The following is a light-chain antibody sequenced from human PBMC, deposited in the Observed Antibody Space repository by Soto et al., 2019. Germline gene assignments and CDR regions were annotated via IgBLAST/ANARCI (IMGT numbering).Light chain of an antibody. Sequence: QSVLTQPASVSGSPGQSITISCTGTSSDVGSYNLVSWYQQHPGKALKLIIFEGTKRPSGVSNRFSGSKSGNTASMTISGLQAEDEADYYCYSYAPSPTVVFGGGTKLTVL. CDR1: SSDVGSYNL. V-gene: IGLV2-23*01. CDR3: YSYAPSPTVV. CDR2: EGT. J-gene: IGLJ2*01.